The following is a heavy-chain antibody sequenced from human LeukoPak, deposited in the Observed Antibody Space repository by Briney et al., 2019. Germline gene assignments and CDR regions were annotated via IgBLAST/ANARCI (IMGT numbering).Heavy chain of an antibody. CDR3: ATSTYSSSPS. CDR1: GITLTKYW. D-gene: IGHD6-6*01. V-gene: IGHV3-7*01. Sequence: PGGSLRLSRAASGITLTKYWMIWVRPASGKGLEWVANINEDASKKYYVDSVGGRFTISRDNARNSLYLQMNNLRAEDTAVYYCATSTYSSSPSWGQGTLVTVSS. J-gene: IGHJ5*02. CDR2: INEDASKK.